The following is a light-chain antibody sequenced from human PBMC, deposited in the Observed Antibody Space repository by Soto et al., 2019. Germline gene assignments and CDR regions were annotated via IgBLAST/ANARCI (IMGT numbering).Light chain of an antibody. Sequence: QSALTQPPSTSGTPGQRVTISCSGSRSNIGSNTVTWYQQLPGTAPKLLIYSNNQPPSGVPDRFSGSKSGTSASLDISGLQSEDEADYYCAAWDDSLNRSYVFGTGTK. CDR3: AAWDDSLNRSYV. CDR1: RSNIGSNT. CDR2: SNN. J-gene: IGLJ1*01. V-gene: IGLV1-44*01.